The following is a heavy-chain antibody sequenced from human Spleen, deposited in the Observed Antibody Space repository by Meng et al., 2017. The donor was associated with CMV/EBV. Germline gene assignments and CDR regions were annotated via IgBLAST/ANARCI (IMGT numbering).Heavy chain of an antibody. Sequence: GFTFRVHAMSWVRQAPGKGLKWVSTIGSPGDTFYADSVRGRFTISRDNSKNTLYLQMNSLRAEDTAVYYCAKDDTSGNGVYDAFDIWGQGTMVTVSS. CDR2: IGSPGDT. CDR1: GFTFRVHA. V-gene: IGHV3-23*01. CDR3: AKDDTSGNGVYDAFDI. D-gene: IGHD2-8*01. J-gene: IGHJ3*02.